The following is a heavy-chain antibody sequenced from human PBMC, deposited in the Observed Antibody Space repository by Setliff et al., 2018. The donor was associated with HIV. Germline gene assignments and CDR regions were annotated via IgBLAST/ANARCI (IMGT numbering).Heavy chain of an antibody. CDR2: ISYDGSNK. Sequence: LRLSCAASGFTFSSYAMHWVRQAPGKGLEWVAVISYDGSNKYYADSVKGRFTISRDNSKNTLYLQMNSLRAEDTAVYYCARLGSEWELLSIPIYPWGQGTMVTVS. V-gene: IGHV3-30*04. D-gene: IGHD1-26*01. CDR3: ARLGSEWELLSIPIYP. CDR1: GFTFSSYA. J-gene: IGHJ3*01.